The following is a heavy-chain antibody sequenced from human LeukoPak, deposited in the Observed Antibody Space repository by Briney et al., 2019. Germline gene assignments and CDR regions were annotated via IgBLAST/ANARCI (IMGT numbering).Heavy chain of an antibody. V-gene: IGHV3-30*02. J-gene: IGHJ6*02. Sequence: GGSLRLSCAASGFTFSSYGMHWVRQAPGKGLEWVAFIRYDGSNKYYADSVKGRFTISRDNSKNTLYLQMNSLRAEDTAVYYCARAGAAARYYYYYGMDVWGQGTTVTVSS. CDR3: ARAGAAARYYYYYGMDV. CDR2: IRYDGSNK. D-gene: IGHD6-13*01. CDR1: GFTFSSYG.